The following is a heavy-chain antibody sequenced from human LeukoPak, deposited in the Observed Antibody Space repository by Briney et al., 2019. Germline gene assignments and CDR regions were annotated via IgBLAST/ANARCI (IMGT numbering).Heavy chain of an antibody. CDR1: GYTFTSYA. CDR2: INAGNGNT. J-gene: IGHJ5*02. V-gene: IGHV1-3*01. Sequence: ASVKVSCKASGYTFTSYAMHWVRQAPGQRLEWLGWINAGNGNTKYSQKFQGRVTITRDTSASTAYMELSSLRSEDTAVYYCARGGREKKITPWGQGTLVTVSS. CDR3: ARGGREKKITP. D-gene: IGHD2-15*01.